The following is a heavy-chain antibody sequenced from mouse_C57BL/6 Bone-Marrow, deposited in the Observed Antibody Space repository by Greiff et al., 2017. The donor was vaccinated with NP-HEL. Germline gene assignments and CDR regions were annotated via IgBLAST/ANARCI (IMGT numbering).Heavy chain of an antibody. J-gene: IGHJ3*01. CDR2: ISSGSSTI. CDR1: GFTFSDYG. D-gene: IGHD1-1*01. Sequence: EVKLVESGGGLVKPGGSLKLSCAASGFTFSDYGMHWVRQAPEKGLEWVAYISSGSSTIYYADTVKGRFTISRDNAKNTLFLQMTSLRSEDTAMYYCARERDGSSPAWFAYWGQGTLVTVSA. V-gene: IGHV5-17*01. CDR3: ARERDGSSPAWFAY.